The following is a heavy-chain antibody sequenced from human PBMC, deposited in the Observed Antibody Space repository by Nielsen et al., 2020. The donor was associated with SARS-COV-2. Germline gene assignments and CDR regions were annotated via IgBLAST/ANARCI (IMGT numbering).Heavy chain of an antibody. Sequence: WVRQAPGQGLEWMGGIIPIFGTANYAQKFQGRVTITADESTSTAYMELSSLRSEDTAVYYCASVVPAAMDGVVWYYYYGMDVWSQGTTVTVSS. D-gene: IGHD2-2*01. J-gene: IGHJ6*02. V-gene: IGHV1-69*01. CDR3: ASVVPAAMDGVVWYYYYGMDV. CDR2: IIPIFGTA.